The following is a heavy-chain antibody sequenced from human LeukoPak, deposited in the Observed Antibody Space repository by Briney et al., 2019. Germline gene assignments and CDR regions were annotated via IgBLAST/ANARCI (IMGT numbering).Heavy chain of an antibody. CDR1: GGSISSYY. D-gene: IGHD3-22*01. V-gene: IGHV4-59*08. CDR3: AKAVVVSTTRLGPFDT. CDR2: IYYSGST. J-gene: IGHJ3*02. Sequence: SETLSLTCSVSGGSISSYYWSWIRQPPGKGLEWIGYIYYSGSTNYNPSLKSRVTISVDTSKNQFSLKLSSVTAADMAVYYCAKAVVVSTTRLGPFDTWGQGIMVTVSS.